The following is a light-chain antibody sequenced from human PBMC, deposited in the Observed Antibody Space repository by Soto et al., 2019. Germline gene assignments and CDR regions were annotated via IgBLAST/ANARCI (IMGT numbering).Light chain of an antibody. CDR1: SSDVGAYNY. J-gene: IGLJ3*02. CDR2: EVS. CDR3: SSDTSSSTWV. Sequence: QSALTPPASVSGSPGQSITISCTGTSSDVGAYNYVSWYQQHPGKAPKLMIYEVSNRPSGVSDRFSGSRSGNPASLTISGLQAEDESEYYCSSDTSSSTWVFGGGTKVTVL. V-gene: IGLV2-14*01.